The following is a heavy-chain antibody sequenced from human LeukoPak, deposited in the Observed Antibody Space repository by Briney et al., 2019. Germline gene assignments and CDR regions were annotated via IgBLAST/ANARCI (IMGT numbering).Heavy chain of an antibody. V-gene: IGHV4-39*07. CDR1: GGSISSSSYY. CDR2: INHSGST. CDR3: ARMVKWSAAGIMLHDY. Sequence: ASETLSLTCTVSGGSISSSSYYWGWIRQPPGKGLEWIGEINHSGSTNYNPSLKSRVTISVDTSKNQFSLKLSSVTAADTAVYYCARMVKWSAAGIMLHDYWGQGTLVTVSS. J-gene: IGHJ4*02. D-gene: IGHD6-13*01.